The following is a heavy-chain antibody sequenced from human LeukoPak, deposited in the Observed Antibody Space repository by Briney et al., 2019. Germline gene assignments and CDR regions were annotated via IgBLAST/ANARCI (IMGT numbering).Heavy chain of an antibody. CDR3: AKAFTINKVTTDWVGY. CDR2: ISGSGGNT. D-gene: IGHD4-17*01. CDR1: GFTFSSYA. V-gene: IGHV3-23*01. J-gene: IGHJ4*02. Sequence: QTGGSQRLSCAASGFTFSSYAMSWVRQAPGKGLEWVSAISGSGGNTYYADSVKGRFTISRDNSKNTLYLQMNSLRAEDTAVYYCAKAFTINKVTTDWVGYWGQGTLITVSS.